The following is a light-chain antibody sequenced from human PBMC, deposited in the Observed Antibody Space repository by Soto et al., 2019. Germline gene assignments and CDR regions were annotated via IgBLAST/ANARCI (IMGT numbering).Light chain of an antibody. CDR2: DVS. CDR1: SSDVGGYPY. V-gene: IGLV2-14*01. Sequence: QSVLTQPASVSGSPGQSITISCTGTSSDVGGYPYVSWYQQHPGKAPKLMIYDVSNRPSGVSNRFSGSKSGNTASLTISGLEAEDEADYCCSSYTSSSTLVFGGGTKLTVL. J-gene: IGLJ2*01. CDR3: SSYTSSSTLV.